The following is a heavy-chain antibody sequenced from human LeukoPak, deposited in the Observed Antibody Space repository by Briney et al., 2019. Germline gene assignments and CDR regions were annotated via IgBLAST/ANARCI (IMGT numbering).Heavy chain of an antibody. CDR2: IQYDGSNE. J-gene: IGHJ4*02. CDR3: AKDSTSWPTPLDY. D-gene: IGHD2-2*01. Sequence: GGSLRLSCAASGFTFSSYGMHWVLQAPGKGLGWVAYIQYDGSNEQYAHSVKGRFRISRDSYKNILYLQMNSLRAEDTAVYYCAKDSTSWPTPLDYWGQGTLVTVSS. V-gene: IGHV3-30*02. CDR1: GFTFSSYG.